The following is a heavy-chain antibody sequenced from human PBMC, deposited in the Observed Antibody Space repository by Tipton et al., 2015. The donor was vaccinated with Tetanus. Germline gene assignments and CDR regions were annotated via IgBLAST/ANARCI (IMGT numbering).Heavy chain of an antibody. D-gene: IGHD2/OR15-2a*01. Sequence: TLSLTCTVSGDSISSGPYSWSWLRQHPGKGLELIGYIYYSRTSYISPSLTRRVSIAVDTSRNQFSLNLTSVTVADSAVYFCARVSRRNFYFDYWGPGAQVTVSS. CDR2: IYYSRTS. V-gene: IGHV4-31*03. CDR1: GDSISSGPYS. J-gene: IGHJ4*02. CDR3: ARVSRRNFYFDY.